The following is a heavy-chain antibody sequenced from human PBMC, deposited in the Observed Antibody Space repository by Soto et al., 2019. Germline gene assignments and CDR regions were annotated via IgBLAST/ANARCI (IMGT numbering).Heavy chain of an antibody. Sequence: QVQLVQSGAEVKKPGSSVKVSCKASGGTFSSYTISWVRQAPGQGLEWMGRIIPILGIANYAQKFQGRVTITANKSTSTAYMELSSLRSEDTAVYYCAAGTTVTTGGFDPWGQGTLVTVSS. V-gene: IGHV1-69*02. CDR3: AAGTTVTTGGFDP. CDR1: GGTFSSYT. J-gene: IGHJ5*02. CDR2: IIPILGIA. D-gene: IGHD4-17*01.